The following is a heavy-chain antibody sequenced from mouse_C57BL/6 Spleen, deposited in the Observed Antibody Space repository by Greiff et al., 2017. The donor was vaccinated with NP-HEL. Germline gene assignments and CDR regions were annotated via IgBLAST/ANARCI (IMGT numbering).Heavy chain of an antibody. D-gene: IGHD2-4*01. Sequence: QVQLQQSGAELVKPGASVKLSCKASGYTFTSYWMQWVKQRPGQGLEWIGEIDPSDSYTNYNQKFKGKATLTVDTSSSTAYMQLSSLTSEDSAVYYCARTYDYDGTRYWYFDVWGTGTTVTVSS. CDR1: GYTFTSYW. V-gene: IGHV1-50*01. CDR3: ARTYDYDGTRYWYFDV. CDR2: IDPSDSYT. J-gene: IGHJ1*03.